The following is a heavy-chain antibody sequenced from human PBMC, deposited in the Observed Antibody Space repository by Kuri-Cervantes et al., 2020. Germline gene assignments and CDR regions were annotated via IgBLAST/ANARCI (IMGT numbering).Heavy chain of an antibody. V-gene: IGHV1-69*01. CDR1: GGTFSSYA. CDR2: IIPIFGTA. D-gene: IGHD3-3*01. J-gene: IGHJ4*02. Sequence: KISCKASGGTFSSYAISWVRQAPGQGLEWMGGIIPIFGTANYAQKFRGRVTITADESTSTAYMELSSLRSEDTAVYYCARDYDATIFGVVTPGNFDYWGQGTLVTVSS. CDR3: ARDYDATIFGVVTPGNFDY.